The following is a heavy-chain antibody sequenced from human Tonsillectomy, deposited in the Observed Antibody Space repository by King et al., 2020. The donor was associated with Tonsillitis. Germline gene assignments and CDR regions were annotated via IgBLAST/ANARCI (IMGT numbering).Heavy chain of an antibody. J-gene: IGHJ6*03. D-gene: IGHD6-13*01. V-gene: IGHV3-7*03. CDR2: IKQDGSEK. Sequence: VQLVESGGGLVQPGGSLRLSCAASGFTFSSYWMSWVRQAPGKGLEWVANIKQDGSEKYYVDSVKGRFTISRDNAKNSLYLQMNSLRAEDTAVYYCARDLAGIAAAGQPPYYYYYYMDVWGKGTTVTVSS. CDR1: GFTFSSYW. CDR3: ARDLAGIAAAGQPPYYYYYYMDV.